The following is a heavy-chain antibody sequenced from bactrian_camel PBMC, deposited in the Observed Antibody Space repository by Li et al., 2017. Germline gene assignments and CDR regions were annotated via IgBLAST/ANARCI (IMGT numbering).Heavy chain of an antibody. CDR2: IHSGSGGT. Sequence: DVQLVESGGGLVQPGGSLRLSCAASGFTASNYGLTWVRHVPGKGLEWVSTIHSGSGGTYYADSVKGRFTISRDSAKNTVYLQLSSLKTEDMAVYYCSRGQWGVDYWGQGTQVTVS. CDR3: SRGQWGVDY. CDR1: GFTASNYG. D-gene: IGHD3*01. V-gene: IGHV3S40*01. J-gene: IGHJ4*01.